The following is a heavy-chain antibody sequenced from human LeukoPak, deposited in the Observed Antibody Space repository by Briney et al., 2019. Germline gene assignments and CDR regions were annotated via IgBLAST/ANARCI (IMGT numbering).Heavy chain of an antibody. V-gene: IGHV1-24*01. Sequence: ASVKVSCKVSGYTLTELSMHWVRQAPGKGLEWMGGLDPEDGETIYAQKFQGRVTMTEDTSTDTAYMELSSLRSEDTAVYYCATGATDIVVVPAAPARYYFDYWGQGTLVTVSS. J-gene: IGHJ4*02. CDR3: ATGATDIVVVPAAPARYYFDY. CDR1: GYTLTELS. CDR2: LDPEDGET. D-gene: IGHD2-2*01.